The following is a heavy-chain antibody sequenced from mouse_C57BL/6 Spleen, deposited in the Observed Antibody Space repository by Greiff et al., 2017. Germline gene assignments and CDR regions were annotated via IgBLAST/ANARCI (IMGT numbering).Heavy chain of an antibody. CDR3: AREGAMDY. CDR2: IYPGDGDT. J-gene: IGHJ4*01. V-gene: IGHV1-80*01. Sequence: VKLMESGAELVKPGASVKISCKASGYAFSSYWMNWVKQRPGKGLEWIGQIYPGDGDTNYNGKFKGKATLTADKSSSTAYMQLSSLTSEDSAVYFCAREGAMDYWGQGTSVTVSS. CDR1: GYAFSSYW.